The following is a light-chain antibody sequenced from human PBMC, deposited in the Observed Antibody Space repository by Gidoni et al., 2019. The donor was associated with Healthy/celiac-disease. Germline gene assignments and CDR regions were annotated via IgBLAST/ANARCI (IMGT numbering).Light chain of an antibody. CDR1: NIGSKN. V-gene: IGLV3-9*01. J-gene: IGLJ2*01. CDR2: RDS. Sequence: SYELTQPLSVSVALGQTARITCGGNNIGSKNVHWYQQKPGQAPVLFIYRDSNRPSGIPERFSGSNSGNTATLTISRAQAGDEADYYCQVWDSSTSVVFGGGTKLTVL. CDR3: QVWDSSTSVV.